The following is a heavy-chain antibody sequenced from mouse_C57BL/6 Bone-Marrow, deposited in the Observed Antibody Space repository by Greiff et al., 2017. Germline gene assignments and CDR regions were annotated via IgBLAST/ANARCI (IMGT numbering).Heavy chain of an antibody. CDR3: ARQDYSNGGYFDV. D-gene: IGHD2-5*01. V-gene: IGHV5-12*01. CDR1: GFTFSDYY. CDR2: ISNGGGST. Sequence: EVQLVESGGGLVQPGGSLKLSCAASGFTFSDYYMYWVRQTPEKRLEWVAYISNGGGSTYYPDTVKGRFTISRDNAKNTLYLQMSRLKSEDTAMYYCARQDYSNGGYFDVWGTGTTVTVSS. J-gene: IGHJ1*03.